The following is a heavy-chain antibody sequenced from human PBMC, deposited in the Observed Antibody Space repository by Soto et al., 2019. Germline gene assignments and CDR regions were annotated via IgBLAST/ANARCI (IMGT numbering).Heavy chain of an antibody. Sequence: SETLSLTCAVSGGSISSSNWWSWVRQPPGKGLEWIGEIYHSGSPNYNPSLKSRVTISVDKSKNQFSLKLSSVTAADTAVYYCARARPYYYYGMDVWGQGTTVTVSS. CDR1: GGSISSSNW. CDR3: ARARPYYYYGMDV. V-gene: IGHV4-4*02. J-gene: IGHJ6*02. CDR2: IYHSGSP.